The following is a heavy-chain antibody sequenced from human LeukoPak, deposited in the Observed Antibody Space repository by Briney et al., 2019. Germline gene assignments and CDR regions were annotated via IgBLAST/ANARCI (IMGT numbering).Heavy chain of an antibody. V-gene: IGHV3-30-3*02. Sequence: HPGGSLRLSCAASGFTFSSYAMHWVRQAPGKGLEWVAVISYDGSNKYYADSVKGRFTISRDNSKNTLYLQMNSLRAEDTAVYYCAKVFDSSGYYYSKPADYWGQGTLVTVSS. CDR3: AKVFDSSGYYYSKPADY. D-gene: IGHD3-22*01. CDR1: GFTFSSYA. CDR2: ISYDGSNK. J-gene: IGHJ4*02.